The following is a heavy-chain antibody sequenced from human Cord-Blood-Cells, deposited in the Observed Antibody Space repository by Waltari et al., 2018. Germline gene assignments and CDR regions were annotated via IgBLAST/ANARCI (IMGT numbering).Heavy chain of an antibody. CDR2: IYYSGST. Sequence: QLQLQESGPGLVKPSETLSLPCTVSGGSISRSSYYWGWIRQPPGKGLEWIGSIYYSGSTYYNPSLKSRVTILVDTSKNQFSLKLSSVTAADTAVYYCARLGGSYYDSSGYFDYWGQGTLVTVSS. CDR3: ARLGGSYYDSSGYFDY. V-gene: IGHV4-39*07. D-gene: IGHD3-22*01. J-gene: IGHJ4*02. CDR1: GGSISRSSYY.